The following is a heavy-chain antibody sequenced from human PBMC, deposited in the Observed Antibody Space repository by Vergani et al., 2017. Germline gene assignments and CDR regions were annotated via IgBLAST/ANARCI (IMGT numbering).Heavy chain of an antibody. CDR1: GYSFTSYW. CDR2: IYPGDSDT. CDR3: ARRVPAAIGTAYYYDSSGRGAFDI. J-gene: IGHJ3*02. V-gene: IGHV5-51*01. D-gene: IGHD3-22*01. Sequence: EVQLVQSGAEVKKPGESLKISCKGSGYSFTSYWIGWVRQMPGKGLEWMGIIYPGDSDTRYSPSFQGQVTISADKSISTAYLQWSSLKASDTAMYYCARRVPAAIGTAYYYDSSGRGAFDIWGQGTMVTVSS.